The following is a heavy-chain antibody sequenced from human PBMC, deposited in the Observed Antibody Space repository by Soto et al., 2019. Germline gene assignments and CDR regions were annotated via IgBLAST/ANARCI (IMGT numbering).Heavy chain of an antibody. D-gene: IGHD1-26*01. CDR1: GGTFSSYA. CDR2: INPILGIE. V-gene: IGHV1-69*04. Sequence: ASVKVSCKASGGTFSSYAIIWVRQAPGQGLEWMGRINPILGIEHYAQKLQGRVTITADKSTSTAYMELSSLGSEDAAVYYCARLIVGATTNAFDIWGQGTMVTVSS. CDR3: ARLIVGATTNAFDI. J-gene: IGHJ3*02.